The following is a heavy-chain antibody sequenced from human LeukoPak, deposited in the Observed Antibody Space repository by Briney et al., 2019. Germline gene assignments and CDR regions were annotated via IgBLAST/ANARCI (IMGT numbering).Heavy chain of an antibody. D-gene: IGHD1-26*01. CDR1: GFTFSSYW. V-gene: IGHV3-7*03. Sequence: PGGSLRLSCAASGFTFSSYWMSWVRQAPGKGLEWVANISKDGGEKYYVDSVKGRFTISRDNAKNSLYLQMNSLRADDTAVYYCVKDSPPRYSGSPPAYWGQGTLVTVSS. CDR2: ISKDGGEK. CDR3: VKDSPPRYSGSPPAY. J-gene: IGHJ4*02.